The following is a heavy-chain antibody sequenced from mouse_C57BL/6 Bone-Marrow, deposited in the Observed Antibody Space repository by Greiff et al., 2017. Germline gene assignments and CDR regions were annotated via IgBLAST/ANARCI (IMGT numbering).Heavy chain of an antibody. D-gene: IGHD1-1*01. Sequence: VQLQQSGPGLVQPSQSLSITCTVSGFSLTSYGVHWVRQSPGKGLEWLGVIWSGGSTDYNAAFISRLSIRKDNTKSQVFFKMTSLEADDTARDYGARNYYGSTFDYWGQGTTLTVSS. V-gene: IGHV2-2*01. CDR2: IWSGGST. CDR1: GFSLTSYG. J-gene: IGHJ2*01. CDR3: ARNYYGSTFDY.